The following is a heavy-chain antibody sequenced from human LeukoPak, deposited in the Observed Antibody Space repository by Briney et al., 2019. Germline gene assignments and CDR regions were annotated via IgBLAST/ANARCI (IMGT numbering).Heavy chain of an antibody. CDR2: IKRDGTEK. CDR1: GLSFRSYS. D-gene: IGHD6-13*01. J-gene: IGHJ6*03. V-gene: IGHV3-7*01. CDR3: ARDDLQLVRRLGRNTEYYYYYYMDV. Sequence: GGSLRLSCAASGLSFRSYSMSWVRQAPGKGLEWVANIKRDGTEKYYVGSVEGRFTISRDNAKNSLYLQMNSLRAEDTAVYYCARDDLQLVRRLGRNTEYYYYYYMDVWGKGTTVTVSS.